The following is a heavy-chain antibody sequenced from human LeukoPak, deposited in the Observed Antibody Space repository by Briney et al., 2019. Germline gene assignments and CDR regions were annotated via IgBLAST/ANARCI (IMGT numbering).Heavy chain of an antibody. CDR1: GYTFTDYY. Sequence: GASVKVSCKVSGYTFTDYYMHWVQQAPGKGLEWMGLVDPEDGETIYAEKFQGRVTITADTSTDTAYMELSSLRSEDTAVYYCATDPGGYYYDSSPPRGYWGQGTLVTVSS. D-gene: IGHD3-22*01. CDR3: ATDPGGYYYDSSPPRGY. J-gene: IGHJ4*02. CDR2: VDPEDGET. V-gene: IGHV1-69-2*01.